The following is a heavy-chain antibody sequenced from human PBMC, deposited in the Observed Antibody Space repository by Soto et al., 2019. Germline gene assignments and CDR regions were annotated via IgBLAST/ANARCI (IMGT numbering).Heavy chain of an antibody. CDR3: ARDPEGINDFDY. CDR1: GFTFSSYS. Sequence: VGSLRLSCAASGFTFSSYSMNWVRQAPGKGLEWVSSINSRSKNMSYADSVRGRFTVSRDDAKNSLYLQMNSLTADDTAIYYCARDPEGINDFDYWGQGTLVTVSP. V-gene: IGHV3-21*01. J-gene: IGHJ4*02. D-gene: IGHD2-21*01. CDR2: INSRSKNM.